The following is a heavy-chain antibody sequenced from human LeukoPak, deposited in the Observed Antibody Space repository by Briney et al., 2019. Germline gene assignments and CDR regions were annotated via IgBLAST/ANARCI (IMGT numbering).Heavy chain of an antibody. CDR1: GYTFTSYY. CDR3: ARQTTVTTFDY. J-gene: IGHJ4*02. Sequence: ASVKISCKASGYTFTSYYMHWVRQAPGQGLEWMGIINPSGGSTSYAQKFQGRVTMTRDTSTSTVYMELSSLRSEDTAVYYCARQTTVTTFDYWGQGTLVTVSS. D-gene: IGHD4-11*01. CDR2: INPSGGST. V-gene: IGHV1-46*01.